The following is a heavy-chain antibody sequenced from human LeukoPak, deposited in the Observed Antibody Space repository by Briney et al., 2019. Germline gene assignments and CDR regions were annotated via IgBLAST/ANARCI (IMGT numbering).Heavy chain of an antibody. CDR2: ISAYNGNT. CDR1: GYTFTSYG. D-gene: IGHD3-22*01. V-gene: IGHV1-18*01. J-gene: IGHJ4*02. CDR3: ARDTGDYYDSSGYYR. Sequence: ASVKVSCKASGYTFTSYGISWVRQAPGQGLEWMGWISAYNGNTNYAQKLQGRVTMTTDTSTSTAYMELRSLRSDDTAVYYCARDTGDYYDSSGYYRWGQGTLVTVSS.